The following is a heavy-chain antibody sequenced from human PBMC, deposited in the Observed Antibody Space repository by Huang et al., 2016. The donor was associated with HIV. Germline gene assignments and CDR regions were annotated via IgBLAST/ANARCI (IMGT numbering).Heavy chain of an antibody. D-gene: IGHD5-12*01. CDR1: GGTFRTYA. Sequence: QVQLVQSGAEVKKPGSSVQVSCKTSGGTFRTYAINWVRQAPGQGLEWMGGSIPIFGTANYAQRFQGRVTITADESTSTAYMELSSLRSEDTAVYYCARDRSAYSSSYAFDIWGQGTMVTVSS. CDR2: SIPIFGTA. CDR3: ARDRSAYSSSYAFDI. J-gene: IGHJ3*02. V-gene: IGHV1-69*01.